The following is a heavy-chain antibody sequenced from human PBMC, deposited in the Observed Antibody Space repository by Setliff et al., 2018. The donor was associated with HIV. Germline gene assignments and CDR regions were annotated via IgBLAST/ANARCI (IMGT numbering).Heavy chain of an antibody. J-gene: IGHJ6*03. Sequence: ASVKVSCKASGYTFTDYYIHWVRQAPGQGLEWMGWINPNTGVTTYALKFQGRVTITRDTSISTAYMELSRLRSDDTAVYYCARDPDRVRGIYYYYMDVWGQGTTVTVSS. CDR3: ARDPDRVRGIYYYYMDV. D-gene: IGHD6-13*01. CDR1: GYTFTDYY. CDR2: INPNTGVT. V-gene: IGHV1-2*02.